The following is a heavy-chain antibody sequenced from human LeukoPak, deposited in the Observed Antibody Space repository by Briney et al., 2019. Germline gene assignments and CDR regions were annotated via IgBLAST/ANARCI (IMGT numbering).Heavy chain of an antibody. D-gene: IGHD4-17*01. CDR3: ARYGYYYYGMDV. J-gene: IGHJ6*02. CDR1: GGTFSSYA. V-gene: IGHV1-18*01. CDR2: ISAYNGNT. Sequence: ASVKVSCKASGGTFSSYAISWVRQAPGQGLEWMGWISAYNGNTNYAQKLQGRVTMTTDTSTSTAYMELRSLRSDDTAVYYCARYGYYYYGMDVWGQGTTVTVSS.